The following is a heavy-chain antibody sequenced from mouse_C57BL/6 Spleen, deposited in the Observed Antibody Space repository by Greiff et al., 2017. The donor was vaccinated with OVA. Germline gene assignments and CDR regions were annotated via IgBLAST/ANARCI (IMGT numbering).Heavy chain of an antibody. CDR2: IYPGGGYT. D-gene: IGHD1-1*01. V-gene: IGHV1-63*01. J-gene: IGHJ2*01. CDR1: GYTFTNYW. Sequence: VQLQQSGAELVRPGTSVKMSCKASGYTFTNYWIGWAKQRPGHGLEWIGDIYPGGGYTNYNEKFKGKATLTADKSSSTAYMQFSSLTSEDSAIYYCARTPYYGSQTGDYFDYWGQGTTLTVSS. CDR3: ARTPYYGSQTGDYFDY.